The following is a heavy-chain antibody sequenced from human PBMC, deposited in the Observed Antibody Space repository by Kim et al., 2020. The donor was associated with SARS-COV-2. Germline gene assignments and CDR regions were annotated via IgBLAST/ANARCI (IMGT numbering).Heavy chain of an antibody. J-gene: IGHJ4*02. CDR1: GFTFSSYA. D-gene: IGHD3-22*01. CDR2: ISGSGGST. V-gene: IGHV3-23*01. CDR3: AKHDSSGYYVSYFGY. Sequence: GGSLRLSCAASGFTFSSYAMSWVRQAPGKGLEWVSAISGSGGSTYYADSVKGRFTISRDNSKNTLYLQMNSLRAEDTAVYYCAKHDSSGYYVSYFGYWGQGTLVTVSS.